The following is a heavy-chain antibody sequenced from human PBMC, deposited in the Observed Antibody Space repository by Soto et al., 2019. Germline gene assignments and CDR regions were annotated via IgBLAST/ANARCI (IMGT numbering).Heavy chain of an antibody. CDR2: MNSAGNSI. CDR3: ARGTTTRGNYYYGMDV. CDR1: GFNFSNYW. Sequence: GSLRLSCAASGFNFSNYWMHWVRQAPGKGLVWVSRMNSAGNSINYADSVKGRFTISRDNAKNTLYLQMHSLRVEDTAVYFCARGTTTRGNYYYGMDVWGQGTAVTV. V-gene: IGHV3-74*01. D-gene: IGHD4-4*01. J-gene: IGHJ6*02.